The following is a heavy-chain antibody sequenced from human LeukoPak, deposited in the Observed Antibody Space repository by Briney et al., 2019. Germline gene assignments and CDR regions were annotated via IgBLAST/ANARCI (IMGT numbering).Heavy chain of an antibody. Sequence: ASVKVSCKASGYTFTSYYMHWVRQAPGQGLEWMGIINPSGGSTSYAQKFQGRVTMTRDTSTSTAYMELRSLRSDDTAVYYCARDEYFGYFDYWGQGTLVTVSS. CDR3: ARDEYFGYFDY. V-gene: IGHV1-46*01. CDR1: GYTFTSYY. CDR2: INPSGGST. D-gene: IGHD3-9*01. J-gene: IGHJ4*02.